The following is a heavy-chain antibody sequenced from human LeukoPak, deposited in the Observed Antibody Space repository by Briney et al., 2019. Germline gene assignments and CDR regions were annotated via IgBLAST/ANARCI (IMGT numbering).Heavy chain of an antibody. D-gene: IGHD3-22*01. CDR1: GFTFSSYS. J-gene: IGHJ3*02. V-gene: IGHV3-7*01. Sequence: GSLRLSCADSGFTFSSYSMSWVRQAPGKGLEWVANIKQDGSEKYYVDSVKGRFTISRDNAKNSLYLQMNSLRAEDTAVYYCARDFYDSSGYPRDDAFDIWGQGTMVTVSS. CDR3: ARDFYDSSGYPRDDAFDI. CDR2: IKQDGSEK.